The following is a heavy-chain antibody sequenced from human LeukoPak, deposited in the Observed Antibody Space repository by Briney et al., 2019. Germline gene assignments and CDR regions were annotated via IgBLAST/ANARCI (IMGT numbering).Heavy chain of an antibody. Sequence: SETLSLTCTVSGGSISGYYYSWIRQPPGKDLEWIGYIYYSGSTNYTPSLTSRVTISLDTSMKQFSLNLRSVTAADAAVYFCVYGPNHYYFDYWGQEILVTVSS. CDR1: GGSISGYY. J-gene: IGHJ4*02. D-gene: IGHD3-16*01. CDR2: IYYSGST. V-gene: IGHV4-59*01. CDR3: VYGPNHYYFDY.